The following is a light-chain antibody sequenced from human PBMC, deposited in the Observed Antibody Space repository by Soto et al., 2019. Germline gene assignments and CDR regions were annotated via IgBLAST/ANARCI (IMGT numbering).Light chain of an antibody. CDR1: SGHSSYI. V-gene: IGLV4-60*02. Sequence: QSVLTQSSSASDSLGSSVKLTCTLSSGHSSYIIAWHQQQPGKAPRYLMKLEGSGSYNKGSGVPDRFSGSSSGADRYLTISNLQFEDEADYYCETWDSNTHKVVFGGGTKVTVL. J-gene: IGLJ2*01. CDR2: LEGSGSY. CDR3: ETWDSNTHKVV.